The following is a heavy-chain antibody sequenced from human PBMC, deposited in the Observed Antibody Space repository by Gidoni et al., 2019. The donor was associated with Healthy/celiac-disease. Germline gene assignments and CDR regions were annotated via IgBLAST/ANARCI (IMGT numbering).Heavy chain of an antibody. CDR2: INHSGST. CDR3: ARGSKGRVGATIIPYFDY. J-gene: IGHJ4*02. CDR1: GGSFSGYD. Sequence: QVQLQQWGAGLLKPSETLSLTCAVYGGSFSGYDWSWIRQPPGKGLEWIGEINHSGSTNYNPSLKSRVTISVDTSKNQFSLKLSSVTAADTAVYYCARGSKGRVGATIIPYFDYWGQGTLVTVSS. V-gene: IGHV4-34*01. D-gene: IGHD1-26*01.